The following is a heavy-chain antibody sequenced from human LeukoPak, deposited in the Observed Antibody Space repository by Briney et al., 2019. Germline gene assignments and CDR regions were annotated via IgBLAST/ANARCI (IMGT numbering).Heavy chain of an antibody. CDR2: INIDASST. J-gene: IGHJ3*02. D-gene: IGHD3-9*01. CDR3: ARDRYDILTGYNPLGAVDI. CDR1: GFTFSSYG. Sequence: GRSLRLSCAASGFTFSSYGMHWVRQAPGKGLVWVSRINIDASSTSYADSVKGRFTISRDNAKNTLYLQMNSLRAEDTAVYYCARDRYDILTGYNPLGAVDIWGQGTMVTVSS. V-gene: IGHV3-74*01.